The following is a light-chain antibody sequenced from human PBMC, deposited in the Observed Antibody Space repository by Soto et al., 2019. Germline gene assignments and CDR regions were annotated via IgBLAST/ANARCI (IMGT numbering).Light chain of an antibody. CDR2: DAS. V-gene: IGKV1-5*01. CDR1: QSISSW. J-gene: IGKJ4*01. Sequence: DIQMTQSPSTLSASVGDRCTITCRASQSISSWLAWYQQKPGKAPKLLIYDASSLESGVPSRFSGSGSGTDFFLAISSLQPEDFAVYYCQQSHSKPLTFGGGTKVDI. CDR3: QQSHSKPLT.